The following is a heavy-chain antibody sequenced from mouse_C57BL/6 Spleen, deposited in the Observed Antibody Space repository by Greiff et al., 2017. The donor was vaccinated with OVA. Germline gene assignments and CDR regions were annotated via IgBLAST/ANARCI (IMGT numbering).Heavy chain of an antibody. J-gene: IGHJ2*01. Sequence: EVQVVESEGGLVQPGSSMKLSCTASGFTFSDYYMAWVRQVPEKGLEWVANINYDGSSTYYLDSLKSRFIISRDNAKNILYLQMSSLKSEDTATYYCARVYCGNYLHYFDYWGQGTTLTVSS. CDR2: INYDGSST. CDR1: GFTFSDYY. D-gene: IGHD2-1*01. CDR3: ARVYCGNYLHYFDY. V-gene: IGHV5-16*01.